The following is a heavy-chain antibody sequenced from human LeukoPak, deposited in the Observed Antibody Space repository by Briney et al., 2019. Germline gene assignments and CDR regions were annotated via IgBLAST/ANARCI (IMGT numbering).Heavy chain of an antibody. J-gene: IGHJ5*02. CDR3: ARRLTQYDCFDP. V-gene: IGHV6-1*01. CDR1: GDSVSSNSVT. Sequence: SQTLSLTCAISGDSVSSNSVTWHWIRQSPSRGLEWLGRTYYRSTWYNDHAVSVRGRITVNPDTSKNQFSLHLNSVTPEDTAVYYCARRLTQYDCFDPWGQGILVTVSS. D-gene: IGHD2-2*01. CDR2: TYYRSTWYN.